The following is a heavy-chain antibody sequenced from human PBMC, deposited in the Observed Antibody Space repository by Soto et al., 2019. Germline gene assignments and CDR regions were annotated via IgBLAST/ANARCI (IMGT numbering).Heavy chain of an antibody. CDR2: MNPNSGNT. D-gene: IGHD5-12*01. CDR1: GYTFTSYD. CDR3: ARGVATVPYYYFDY. J-gene: IGHJ4*02. Sequence: ASVKVSCKASGYTFTSYDINWVRQATGQGLEWMGWMNPNSGNTGYAQKFQGRVTMTRNTSISTAYMELSSLRSEDTAVYYCARGVATVPYYYFDYWGQGTLVTVSS. V-gene: IGHV1-8*01.